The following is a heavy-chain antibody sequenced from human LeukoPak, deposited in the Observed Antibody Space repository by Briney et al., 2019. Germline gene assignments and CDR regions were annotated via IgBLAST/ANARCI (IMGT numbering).Heavy chain of an antibody. CDR2: ISDTGGTT. J-gene: IGHJ4*02. V-gene: IGHV3-23*01. CDR3: ANPSPPRYSSSSPY. CDR1: GFTFNGNA. Sequence: PGGSLRLSCAASGFTFNGNAMSWVRQAPGKGLEWVSSISDTGGTTDYADSVKGRFTISRDNSKNTLYLQMNSLRAEDTAVYYCANPSPPRYSSSSPYWGQGTLVTVSS. D-gene: IGHD6-6*01.